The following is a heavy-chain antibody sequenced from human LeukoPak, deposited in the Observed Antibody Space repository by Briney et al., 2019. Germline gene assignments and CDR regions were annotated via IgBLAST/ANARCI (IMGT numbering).Heavy chain of an antibody. CDR3: AGLPYSAGWVFDY. CDR1: GGSISGYF. J-gene: IGHJ4*02. CDR2: IYASGST. V-gene: IGHV4-4*07. D-gene: IGHD6-25*01. Sequence: SETLSLTCTVSGGSISGYFWTWIRQPAGKGLEWLGRIYASGSTNYNPSLKSRVTMSVDTSKNQFSLKLTSVTAADTAVYYCAGLPYSAGWVFDYWGQGTLVTVSS.